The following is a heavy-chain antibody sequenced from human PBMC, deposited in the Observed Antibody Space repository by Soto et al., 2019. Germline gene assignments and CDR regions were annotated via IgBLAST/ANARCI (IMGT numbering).Heavy chain of an antibody. J-gene: IGHJ2*01. CDR2: ISWNSGSI. Sequence: EVQLVESGGGLVQPGRSLRLSCAASGFTFDDYAMHWVRQAPGKGLEWVSGISWNSGSIGYADSVKGRFTITRDNAKKTRYLQMNSLNTEDTALYYSAIDASSGATGCDFDHWGCDPLVSVSP. D-gene: IGHD6-19*01. CDR1: GFTFDDYA. V-gene: IGHV3-9*01. CDR3: AIDASSGATGCDFDH.